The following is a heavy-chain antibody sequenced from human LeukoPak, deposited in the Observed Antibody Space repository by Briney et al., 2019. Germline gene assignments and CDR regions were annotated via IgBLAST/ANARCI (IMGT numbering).Heavy chain of an antibody. Sequence: GGSLRLSCAASGFTFSSYWMSWVRQAPGKGLEWVANIKQDGSEKYYVDSVKGRFTISRDNAKNSLYLQMNSLRAEDTAVYYCARDRYCSSTSCANWFDPWGQGTLVTVSS. V-gene: IGHV3-7*01. CDR1: GFTFSSYW. D-gene: IGHD2-2*01. CDR3: ARDRYCSSTSCANWFDP. J-gene: IGHJ5*02. CDR2: IKQDGSEK.